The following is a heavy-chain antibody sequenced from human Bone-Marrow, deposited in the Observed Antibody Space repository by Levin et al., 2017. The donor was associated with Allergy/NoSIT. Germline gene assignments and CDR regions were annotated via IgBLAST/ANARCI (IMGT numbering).Heavy chain of an antibody. Sequence: GGSLRLSCAASGFTFSGSAVHWVRQASGNGLEWVGRIRNKANTYATEYAASVKGRFSISRDDSKNTAYLQMNSLKTEDTAVYYCARVYGDYGDAFDLWGQGTMVIVSS. CDR3: ARVYGDYGDAFDL. V-gene: IGHV3-73*01. CDR1: GFTFSGSA. J-gene: IGHJ3*01. D-gene: IGHD4-17*01. CDR2: IRNKANTYAT.